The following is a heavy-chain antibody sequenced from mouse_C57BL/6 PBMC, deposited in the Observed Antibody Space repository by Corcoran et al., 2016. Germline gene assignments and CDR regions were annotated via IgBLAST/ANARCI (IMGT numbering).Heavy chain of an antibody. CDR1: GYTFTTYG. D-gene: IGHD2-10*01. V-gene: IGHV9-3*01. Sequence: QIQLVQSGPELKKPGETVKISCKASGYTFTTYGMSWVKQAPGKGLKWMGWINTYSGVPTYADDIKGRFAFSLETSASTAYLQSNNLKNEDTATYFCARTYSYWYFDVWGTGTTVTVSS. CDR2: INTYSGVP. CDR3: ARTYSYWYFDV. J-gene: IGHJ1*03.